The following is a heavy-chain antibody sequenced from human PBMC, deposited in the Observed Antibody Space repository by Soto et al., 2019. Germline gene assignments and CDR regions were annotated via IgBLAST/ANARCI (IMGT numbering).Heavy chain of an antibody. CDR1: GLSFSSYY. CDR2: INHSGGT. Sequence: AATRSLTCALYGLSFSSYYLSWRRPPPGKGLEWIGEINHSGGTSYNPSLKSRATISVDTSKSQFSLKLTSVTAADRAVYYWARGSVDPVDTRGCDDDWGQVTPV. V-gene: IGHV4-34*01. J-gene: IGHJ4*02. CDR3: ARGSVDPVDTRGCDDD. D-gene: IGHD3-22*01.